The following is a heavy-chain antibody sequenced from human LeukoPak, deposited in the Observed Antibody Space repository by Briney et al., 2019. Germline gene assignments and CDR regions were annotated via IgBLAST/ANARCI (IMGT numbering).Heavy chain of an antibody. D-gene: IGHD3-9*01. CDR1: GFTFDDYG. CDR2: INWNGGST. Sequence: PGGSLRLSCAASGFTFDDYGMSWVRQAPGKGLEWVSGINWNGGSTGYADSVKGRFTISRDNAKNSLYLQMNSLRAEDTALYHCARVIQNYDILTGYYNPLDCWGQGTLVTVSS. J-gene: IGHJ4*02. CDR3: ARVIQNYDILTGYYNPLDC. V-gene: IGHV3-20*01.